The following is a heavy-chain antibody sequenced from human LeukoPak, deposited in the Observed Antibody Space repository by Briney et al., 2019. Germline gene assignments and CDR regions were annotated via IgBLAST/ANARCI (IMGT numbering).Heavy chain of an antibody. CDR1: GGSFSGYY. V-gene: IGHV4-34*01. J-gene: IGHJ6*02. CDR3: ARGANFYYYGMDV. Sequence: PSETLSLTCAVYGGSFSGYYWSWIRQPPGKGLEWIGEINHSGSTNYNPSLKSRVTISVETSKNQFSLKLSSVTAADTAVYYCARGANFYYYGMDVWGQGTTVTVSS. D-gene: IGHD2-15*01. CDR2: INHSGST.